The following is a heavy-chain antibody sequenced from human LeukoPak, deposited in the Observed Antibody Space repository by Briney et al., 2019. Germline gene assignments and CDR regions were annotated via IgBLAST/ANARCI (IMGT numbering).Heavy chain of an antibody. J-gene: IGHJ4*02. CDR3: ARVHGGYDILTGSFDY. CDR1: GFTFSSYS. CDR2: ISSSSSYI. Sequence: GGSLRLSCAASGFTFSSYSMNWDRQAPGKGLEWVSSISSSSSYIYYADSVKGRFTISRDNAKNSLYLQMNSLRAEDTAVYYCARVHGGYDILTGSFDYWGQGTLVTVSS. V-gene: IGHV3-21*01. D-gene: IGHD3-9*01.